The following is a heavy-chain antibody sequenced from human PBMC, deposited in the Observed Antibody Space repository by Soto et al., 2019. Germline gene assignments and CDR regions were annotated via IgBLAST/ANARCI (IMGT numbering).Heavy chain of an antibody. D-gene: IGHD6-13*01. Sequence: GGSLRLSCAASGFTFSNYWMHWVRQAPGKGLVWVSRITSDGSSTTYADSVKGRFTISRDNAKNTLYLQMNSLRAEDTAVYYCGRDYGSSRYFDYWGQGTLVTVSS. J-gene: IGHJ4*02. V-gene: IGHV3-74*01. CDR2: ITSDGSST. CDR3: GRDYGSSRYFDY. CDR1: GFTFSNYW.